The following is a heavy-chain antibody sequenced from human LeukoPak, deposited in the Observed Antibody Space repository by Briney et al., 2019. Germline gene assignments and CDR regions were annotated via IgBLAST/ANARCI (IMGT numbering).Heavy chain of an antibody. J-gene: IGHJ4*02. CDR3: ARDLSRIHLWSNPYFDY. Sequence: PGGSLRLSCAVSGFTFSSYWMSWVRQAPGKRLEWVANIKQDGSEKYYVDSVKGRFTISRDNAKNSLYLQMNSLRAEDTAVYYCARDLSRIHLWSNPYFDYWGQGTLVTVSS. CDR2: IKQDGSEK. D-gene: IGHD5-18*01. CDR1: GFTFSSYW. V-gene: IGHV3-7*01.